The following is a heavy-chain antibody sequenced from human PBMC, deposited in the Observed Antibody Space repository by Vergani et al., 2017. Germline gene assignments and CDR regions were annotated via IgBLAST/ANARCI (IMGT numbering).Heavy chain of an antibody. D-gene: IGHD3-16*01. V-gene: IGHV3-15*01. CDR3: TTGLVWPPGF. Sequence: VQLVESGGGVVQPGGSLRLSCAASGFTFIDAWMSWVRQAPGKGLEWVGRIKSKTYGGTTDYAAPVKGRFTISRDDSKNKLYLQMNSLKIEDSAVYFCTTGLVWPPGFWGQGTLVTVSS. CDR2: IKSKTYGGTT. J-gene: IGHJ4*02. CDR1: GFTFIDAW.